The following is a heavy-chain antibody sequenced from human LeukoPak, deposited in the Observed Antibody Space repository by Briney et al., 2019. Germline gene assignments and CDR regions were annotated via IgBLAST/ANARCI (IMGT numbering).Heavy chain of an antibody. CDR1: GFTFSDYS. CDR2: INGGSITM. Sequence: GSLRLSCAASGFTFSDYSMNWVRQAPGKGLEWISYINGGSITMYYAASVKGRFIISRDNARNSLYLQMDSLRAEDTALYYCARDPYGGDSPGDYWGQGTLVTVSS. CDR3: ARDPYGGDSPGDY. V-gene: IGHV3-48*01. J-gene: IGHJ4*02. D-gene: IGHD4-23*01.